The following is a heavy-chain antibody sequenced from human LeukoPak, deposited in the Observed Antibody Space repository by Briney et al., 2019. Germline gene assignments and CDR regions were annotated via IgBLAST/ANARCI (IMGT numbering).Heavy chain of an antibody. V-gene: IGHV4-59*01. CDR1: GASISSYY. Sequence: SETLSLTCTVSGASISSYYWSWIRQSPGKGLEWIGYIYYNGNTNYNPSLKGRVTISVDSSKNQFSLRLSSVTAADTAVYYCARVAVSAREYFDYWGQGTLVTVSS. J-gene: IGHJ4*02. CDR2: IYYNGNT. D-gene: IGHD2-21*02. CDR3: ARVAVSAREYFDY.